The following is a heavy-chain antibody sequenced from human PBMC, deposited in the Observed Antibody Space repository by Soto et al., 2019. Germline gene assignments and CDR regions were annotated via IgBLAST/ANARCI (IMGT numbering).Heavy chain of an antibody. CDR1: GGSFIGYY. CDR3: ARMLAEGYPIVVVPAAKLRFLEWFTFSLYMDV. CDR2: INHSGST. Sequence: TSETLSLTCAVYGGSFIGYYWSWIRQPPGKGLEWIGEINHSGSTNYNPSLKSRVTISVDTSKNQFSLKLSSVTAADTAVYYCARMLAEGYPIVVVPAAKLRFLEWFTFSLYMDVWGKGTTVTVSS. D-gene: IGHD2-2*01. J-gene: IGHJ6*03. V-gene: IGHV4-34*01.